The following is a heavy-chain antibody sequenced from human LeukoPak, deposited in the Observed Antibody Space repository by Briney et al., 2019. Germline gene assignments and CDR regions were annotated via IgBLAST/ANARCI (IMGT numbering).Heavy chain of an antibody. J-gene: IGHJ4*02. D-gene: IGHD2-21*02. Sequence: SVLVSCRAAGGTFISYASIWVRQAPGQELEWMGRIIPILGIATYAQKFQGRVTITADKSTSTAYMELSSLRSEDTAVYYCARDIYCGGDCYRDDYWGQGSLVTVSS. CDR2: IIPILGIA. V-gene: IGHV1-69*04. CDR1: GGTFISYA. CDR3: ARDIYCGGDCYRDDY.